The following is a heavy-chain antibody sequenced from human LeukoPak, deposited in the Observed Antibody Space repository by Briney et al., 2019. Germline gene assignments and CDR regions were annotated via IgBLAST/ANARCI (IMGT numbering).Heavy chain of an antibody. D-gene: IGHD1-26*01. Sequence: PGGSLRLSCAASGFTFRSYGMHWVRQAPEKGLEWVSYISSNGSTIYYADSVKGRFTISRDNAKNSLYLQMNSLRAEDTAVYYCARGAGELLRSQFDYWGQGTLVTVSS. CDR1: GFTFRSYG. CDR2: ISSNGSTI. V-gene: IGHV3-48*04. CDR3: ARGAGELLRSQFDY. J-gene: IGHJ4*02.